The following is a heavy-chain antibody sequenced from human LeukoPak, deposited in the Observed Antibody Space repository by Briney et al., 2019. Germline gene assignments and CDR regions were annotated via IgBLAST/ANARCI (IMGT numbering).Heavy chain of an antibody. V-gene: IGHV4-59*01. CDR3: ARGSGPQSQLNWFDS. J-gene: IGHJ5*01. CDR1: GDSISSYF. CDR2: ISDSGNT. D-gene: IGHD1-1*01. Sequence: SETLSLTCTVSGDSISSYFWSWIRQPPGKGLEWIGYISDSGNTDYNPSLKSRVTISVDTSKNEFTLGLSSVTAADTAVYYCARGSGPQSQLNWFDSWGQGALVIVSS.